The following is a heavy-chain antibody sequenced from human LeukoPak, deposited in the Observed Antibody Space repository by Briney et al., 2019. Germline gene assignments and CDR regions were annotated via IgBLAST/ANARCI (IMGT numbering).Heavy chain of an antibody. J-gene: IGHJ6*02. CDR1: GFTFSSNA. CDR2: ISGSDGST. V-gene: IGHV3-23*01. D-gene: IGHD3-3*01. Sequence: GGSLRLSCAASGFTFSSNAMSWVRQAPGKGLEWVSAISGSDGSTYYADSVKGRFTISRDNSKNTLYLQMNSLRAEDTAVYYCARDQGFWSGYYYYYYYGMDVWGQGTTVTVSS. CDR3: ARDQGFWSGYYYYYYYGMDV.